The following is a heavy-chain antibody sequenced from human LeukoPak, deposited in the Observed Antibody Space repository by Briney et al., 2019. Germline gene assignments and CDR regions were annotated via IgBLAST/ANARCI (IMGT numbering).Heavy chain of an antibody. Sequence: GGSLRLSCAASGFTFSSYEMNWVRQAPGKGLEWVSYISSSGSSIHYADSVKGRFTISRDNAKNSLYLQMNSLRAEDTAVYHCARQISRYCSGGSCYSGWEFYFDYRGQGTPVTVSS. CDR1: GFTFSSYE. CDR2: ISSSGSSI. CDR3: ARQISRYCSGGSCYSGWEFYFDY. D-gene: IGHD2-15*01. V-gene: IGHV3-48*03. J-gene: IGHJ4*02.